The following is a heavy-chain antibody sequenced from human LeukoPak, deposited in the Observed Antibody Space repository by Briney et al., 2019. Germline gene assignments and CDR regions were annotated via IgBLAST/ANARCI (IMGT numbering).Heavy chain of an antibody. V-gene: IGHV1-69*13. CDR1: GGTFSSYA. Sequence: ASVKVSCKASGGTFSSYAISWVRQAPGQGLEWMGGIIPIFGTANYAQKFQGRVTITADESTSTAHMELSSLRSEDTAVYYCAREGGDYYDILTGYYYFDYWGQGTLVTVSS. CDR2: IIPIFGTA. D-gene: IGHD3-9*01. J-gene: IGHJ4*02. CDR3: AREGGDYYDILTGYYYFDY.